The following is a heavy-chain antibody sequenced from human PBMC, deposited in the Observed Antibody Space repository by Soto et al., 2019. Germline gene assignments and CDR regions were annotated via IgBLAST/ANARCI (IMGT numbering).Heavy chain of an antibody. V-gene: IGHV4-30-4*01. CDR3: ARGDDITMIVNY. Sequence: QVQLQESCPGLVKPSQTLSLTCTVSGGSISSGDYYWSLIRQPQGKGLEWIGYIYYSGSTYYNPSLKSRVTISVDTSKNQFSLKLSSVTAADTAVYYCARGDDITMIVNYWGQGTLVTVSS. J-gene: IGHJ4*02. D-gene: IGHD3-22*01. CDR1: GGSISSGDYY. CDR2: IYYSGST.